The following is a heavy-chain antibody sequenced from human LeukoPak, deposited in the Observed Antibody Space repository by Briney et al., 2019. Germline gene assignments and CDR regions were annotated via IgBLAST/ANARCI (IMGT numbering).Heavy chain of an antibody. D-gene: IGHD3-16*02. V-gene: IGHV3-53*01. J-gene: IGHJ3*02. CDR3: AKDWLITFGGVIAHDAFDI. Sequence: GGSLRLSCAASGFTVSSNYMSWVRQAPGKGLEWVSVIYSGGSTYYADSVKGRFTISRDNSKNTLYLQMNSLRAEDTAVYYCAKDWLITFGGVIAHDAFDIWGQGTMVTVSS. CDR1: GFTVSSNY. CDR2: IYSGGST.